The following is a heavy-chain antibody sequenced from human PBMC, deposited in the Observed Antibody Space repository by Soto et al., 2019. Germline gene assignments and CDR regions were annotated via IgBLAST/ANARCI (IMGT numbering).Heavy chain of an antibody. V-gene: IGHV1-69*14. J-gene: IGHJ4*02. CDR2: IIPIFGTA. Sequence: QVQLVQSGAEVKKPGSSVKVSCKASGGTFSSYAISWVRQAPGQGLEWMGGIIPIFGTANYAQKFQGRVTITADKSTSTVYMGLSSLRSGDTAVYYCARSAGDGYNWGYFDYWGQGTLVTVSS. CDR3: ARSAGDGYNWGYFDY. CDR1: GGTFSSYA. D-gene: IGHD5-12*01.